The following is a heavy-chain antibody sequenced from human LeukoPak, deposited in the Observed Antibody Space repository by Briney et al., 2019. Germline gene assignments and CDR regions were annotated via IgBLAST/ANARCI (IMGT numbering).Heavy chain of an antibody. V-gene: IGHV4-59*01. CDR1: GGSISSYY. J-gene: IGHJ4*02. D-gene: IGHD3-3*01. CDR3: ARDSYYDFWSGYDN. CDR2: IYYSGNT. Sequence: PSETLSLTCTVSGGSISSYYWSWIRQPPGKGLEWIGYIYYSGNTNYNPSLTSRVTISVDTSKNQFSLKLSSVTAADTAVYYCARDSYYDFWSGYDNWGQGTLVTVSS.